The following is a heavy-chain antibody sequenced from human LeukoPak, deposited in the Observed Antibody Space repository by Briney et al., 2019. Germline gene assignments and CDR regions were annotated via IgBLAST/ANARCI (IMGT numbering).Heavy chain of an antibody. CDR2: IKEDVSEK. D-gene: IGHD3-10*02. V-gene: IGHV3-7*01. CDR3: TRFVRGVTQSSYDS. CDR1: GFTFSNYW. Sequence: GGSLRLSCAASGFTFSNYWMSWVRQAPGKGLEWVANIKEDVSEKYYVDSVKGRFNISRDNAKNSLYLQMNSMRAEDTAIYYCTRFVRGVTQSSYDSWGQGTLVTVSS. J-gene: IGHJ4*02.